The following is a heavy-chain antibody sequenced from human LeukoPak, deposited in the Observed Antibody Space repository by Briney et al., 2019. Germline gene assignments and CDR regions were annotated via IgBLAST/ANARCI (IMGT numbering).Heavy chain of an antibody. CDR1: GYIFTSYY. Sequence: ASVKVSCKASGYIFTSYYMHWVRQAPGQGLEWMGIINPSGGITRYAQKFQGRVTVTRDTSTSTVYMELSSLRSDDTAVYYCARDQLWIAAAAERGAFDIWGQGTMVTVSS. V-gene: IGHV1-46*01. CDR2: INPSGGIT. D-gene: IGHD6-13*01. J-gene: IGHJ3*02. CDR3: ARDQLWIAAAAERGAFDI.